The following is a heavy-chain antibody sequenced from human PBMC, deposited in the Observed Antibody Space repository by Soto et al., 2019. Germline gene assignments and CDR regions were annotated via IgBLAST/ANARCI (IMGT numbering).Heavy chain of an antibody. V-gene: IGHV1-69*12. CDR3: ASITDTAMVTCYYGMDV. CDR1: GGTFSSYA. Sequence: QVQLVQSGAEVKKPGSSVKVSCKASGGTFSSYAISWVRQAPGQGLEWMGGIIPIFGTANYAQKFQGRVTMTADESRSTVNLERSSLKSADTAVYYCASITDTAMVTCYYGMDVWGQGTTVTVSS. J-gene: IGHJ6*02. D-gene: IGHD5-18*01. CDR2: IIPIFGTA.